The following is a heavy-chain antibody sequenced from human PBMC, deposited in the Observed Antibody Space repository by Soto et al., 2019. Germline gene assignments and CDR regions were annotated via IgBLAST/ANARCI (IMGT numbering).Heavy chain of an antibody. D-gene: IGHD3-10*01. CDR2: INHSGST. Sequence: SETLSLPCAVYGGSFSGYYWSWIRQPPGKGLEWIGEINHSGSTNYNPSLKSRVTISVDTSKNQFSLKLSSVTAADTAVYYCARGPRGASGSYRSLVDMNDYWGQGTLVTVSS. CDR1: GGSFSGYY. CDR3: ARGPRGASGSYRSLVDMNDY. J-gene: IGHJ4*02. V-gene: IGHV4-34*01.